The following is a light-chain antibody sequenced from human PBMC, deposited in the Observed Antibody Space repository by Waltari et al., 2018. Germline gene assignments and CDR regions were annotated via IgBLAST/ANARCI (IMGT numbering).Light chain of an antibody. CDR2: EFS. CDR3: CSYAGSYTWV. J-gene: IGLJ3*02. CDR1: SSDVGGYNY. V-gene: IGLV2-11*01. Sequence: QSALTQPRSVSGSPGPPVTISCTGTSSDVGGYNYVSWYQQHPGKAPKLLIYEFSKRPSGFPARFSGSKSGNTASRTISGLQAEDEADYYCCSYAGSYTWVCGGGTKLTVL.